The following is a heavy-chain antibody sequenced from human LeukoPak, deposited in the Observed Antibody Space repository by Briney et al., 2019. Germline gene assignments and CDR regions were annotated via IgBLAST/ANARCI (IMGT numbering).Heavy chain of an antibody. CDR3: ARDRTSSRWPYFDY. V-gene: IGHV3-33*01. CDR2: IWYDGSNK. J-gene: IGHJ4*02. Sequence: GRSLRLSCAASGLIFSSYGMHWVRRAAGKGLEWVAVIWYDGSNKYYADSVKGRFTISRDNSKNTLYLQMNSLRAEDTAVYYCARDRTSSRWPYFDYWGQGTLVTVSS. CDR1: GLIFSSYG. D-gene: IGHD6-13*01.